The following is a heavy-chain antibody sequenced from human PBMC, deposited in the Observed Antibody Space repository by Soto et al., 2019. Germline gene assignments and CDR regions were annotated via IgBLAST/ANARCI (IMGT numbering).Heavy chain of an antibody. D-gene: IGHD6-13*01. CDR1: GFTFTSYT. Sequence: PGGSLRLSCAASGFTFTSYTMNWVRQAPGKGLEWVSTISRSSEYIYYADSMKGRVTISRDNAKNSLFLDMNSLTGEDTAVYYCARARVYATGPLDFWGQGTLVTVSS. CDR2: ISRSSEYI. J-gene: IGHJ4*02. CDR3: ARARVYATGPLDF. V-gene: IGHV3-21*06.